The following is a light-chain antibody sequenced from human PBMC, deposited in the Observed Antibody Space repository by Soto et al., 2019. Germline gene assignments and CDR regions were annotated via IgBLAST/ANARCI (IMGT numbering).Light chain of an antibody. Sequence: QAVVTQAPSLTVSPGGTVTLTCGSSPGTVTSGHLPYWFHQRPGQAPVTLIYDTANKHSWTPARFSGSLLGGKAALTLSGAQPEDEGEYYCMLSYSGAWVFGGGTKLTVL. J-gene: IGLJ3*02. CDR2: DTA. CDR1: PGTVTSGHL. V-gene: IGLV7-46*01. CDR3: MLSYSGAWV.